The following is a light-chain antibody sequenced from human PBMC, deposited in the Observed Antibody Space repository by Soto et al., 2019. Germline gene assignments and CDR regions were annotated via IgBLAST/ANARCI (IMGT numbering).Light chain of an antibody. CDR1: KLGDKY. J-gene: IGLJ1*01. Sequence: SYELTQPPSVSVSPGQTASITCSGDKLGDKYACWYQQKPGQSPVLVIYQDSKRPSGIPERFSGSNSGNTATLTISGTQAMDEADYYCQAWDSGRYVFGTGTKVTVL. V-gene: IGLV3-1*01. CDR3: QAWDSGRYV. CDR2: QDS.